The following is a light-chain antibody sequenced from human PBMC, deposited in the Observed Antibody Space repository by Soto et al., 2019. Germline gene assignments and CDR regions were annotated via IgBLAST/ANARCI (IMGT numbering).Light chain of an antibody. CDR1: QSLLHTNGYHY. CDR2: WGS. J-gene: IGKJ1*01. CDR3: MQLLQTPWT. V-gene: IGKV2-28*01. Sequence: EIVMTQSPVSLSVTLGEPASISCRSTQSLLHTNGYHYLDWYLQKPGQSPQLLVYWGSNRASGVPDRFSADGAGTDFTLKISRVEAEDVGFYYCMQLLQTPWTFGPGTKVEIK.